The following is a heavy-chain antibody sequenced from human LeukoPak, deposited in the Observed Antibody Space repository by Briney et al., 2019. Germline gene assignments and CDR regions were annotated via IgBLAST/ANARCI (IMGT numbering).Heavy chain of an antibody. CDR2: FSYSGST. V-gene: IGHV4-61*08. J-gene: IGHJ3*02. CDR1: GGSISSGGYY. CDR3: ARDGGTFTFPPGAFDI. Sequence: SETLSLTCTVSGGSISSGGYYWSWIRQPPGKGLEWIGYFSYSGSTNYNPSLKSRVTISEDTSKNQFSLKLSSVTAADTAVYYCARDGGTFTFPPGAFDIWGQGSMVTVSS. D-gene: IGHD2/OR15-2a*01.